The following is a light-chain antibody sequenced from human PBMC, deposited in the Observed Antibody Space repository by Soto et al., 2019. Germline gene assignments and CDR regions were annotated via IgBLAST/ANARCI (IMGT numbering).Light chain of an antibody. Sequence: EIVMTQSPATLSVSPGERATLSCRASQSVSSNLAWYQQKPGQAPRLLIYGASTRATGIPARFSGSGSGTEFTLTISRLQSDYFAVYYCQQYNNWTSYAFGQGTKLVLK. J-gene: IGKJ2*01. CDR3: QQYNNWTSYA. V-gene: IGKV3-15*01. CDR2: GAS. CDR1: QSVSSN.